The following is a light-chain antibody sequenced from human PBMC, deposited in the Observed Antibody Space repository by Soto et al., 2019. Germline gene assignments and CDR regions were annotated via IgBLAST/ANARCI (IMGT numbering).Light chain of an antibody. CDR1: QSVSSN. Sequence: EIVMTQSPATLSVSPGERATLSCRASQSVSSNLAWYQQKPGQAPRLLIYGASIRATGIPARFSGSGSGTEFTLTIRSLQSDDFAVSYCQQYNNWPRTFGQGTKLEIK. V-gene: IGKV3-15*01. J-gene: IGKJ2*01. CDR2: GAS. CDR3: QQYNNWPRT.